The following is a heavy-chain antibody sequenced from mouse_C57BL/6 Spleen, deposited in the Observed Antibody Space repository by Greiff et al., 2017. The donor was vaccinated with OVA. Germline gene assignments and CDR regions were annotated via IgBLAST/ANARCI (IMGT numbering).Heavy chain of an antibody. Sequence: EVQLQQSGPELVKPGASVKISCKASGYTFTDYYMNWVKQSHGKSLEWIGDINPNNGGTSYNQKFKGKATLTVDKSSSTAYMELRSLTSEDSAVYYCARPAQAAMDYWGQGTSVTVSS. D-gene: IGHD3-2*02. CDR2: INPNNGGT. J-gene: IGHJ4*01. CDR1: GYTFTDYY. V-gene: IGHV1-26*01. CDR3: ARPAQAAMDY.